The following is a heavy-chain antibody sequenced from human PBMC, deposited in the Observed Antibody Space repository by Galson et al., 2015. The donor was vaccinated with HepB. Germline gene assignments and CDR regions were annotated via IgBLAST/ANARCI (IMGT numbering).Heavy chain of an antibody. CDR3: ARLGNEDYHYYGMDV. Sequence: QSGAEVKKPGESLKISCKGSGYSFTSHWIGWVRQMPGKGLECMGIIYPGDSEIRYSPSFQGPVTISADKAISTAYLHWTSLKASDTAMYYWARLGNEDYHYYGMDVWGQGTTVTVSS. CDR2: IYPGDSEI. V-gene: IGHV5-51*01. CDR1: GYSFTSHW. D-gene: IGHD4/OR15-4a*01. J-gene: IGHJ6*02.